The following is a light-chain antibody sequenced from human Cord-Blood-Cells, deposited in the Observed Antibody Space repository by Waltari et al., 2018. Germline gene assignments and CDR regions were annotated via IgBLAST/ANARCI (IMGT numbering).Light chain of an antibody. CDR3: SSYTSSSTLV. Sequence: QSALTQPASVSGSPGQSFTIPCTGTRSHVGGYHYVSWYQQHPGKAPKLMIYEVSNRPSGVSNRFSGSKSGNTASLTISGLQAEDEADYYCSSYTSSSTLVFGTGTKVTVL. CDR2: EVS. J-gene: IGLJ1*01. CDR1: RSHVGGYHY. V-gene: IGLV2-14*01.